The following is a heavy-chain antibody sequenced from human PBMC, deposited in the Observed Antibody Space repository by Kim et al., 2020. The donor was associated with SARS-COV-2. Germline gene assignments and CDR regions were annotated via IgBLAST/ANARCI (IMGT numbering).Heavy chain of an antibody. J-gene: IGHJ6*02. CDR2: IGAYNGMS. CDR3: ARGGRGDHFYNGIDV. Sequence: ASVKVSCKASGYTFAAYGISWVRQARGQGLEWMGGIGAYNGMSDYGQTFRDRITMTTDISSNTAYLEVGSLRSDDTAIYYCARGGRGDHFYNGIDVGGQGSAVIVSS. V-gene: IGHV1-18*01. CDR1: GYTFAAYG. D-gene: IGHD2-21*02.